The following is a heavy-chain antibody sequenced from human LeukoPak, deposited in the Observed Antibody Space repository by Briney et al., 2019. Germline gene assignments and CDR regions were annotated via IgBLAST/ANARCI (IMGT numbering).Heavy chain of an antibody. J-gene: IGHJ3*02. CDR1: GFTFSSYS. CDR2: ISSSSSYI. V-gene: IGHV3-21*01. Sequence: GGSLRLSCAASGFTFSSYSMNWVRQAPGKGLEWVSSISSSSSYIYYADSVKGRFTISRDNAKNSLYLQMNSLRAEDTAVYYCARDQRSRYSYGRDAFDIWGQGTMVTVSS. D-gene: IGHD5-18*01. CDR3: ARDQRSRYSYGRDAFDI.